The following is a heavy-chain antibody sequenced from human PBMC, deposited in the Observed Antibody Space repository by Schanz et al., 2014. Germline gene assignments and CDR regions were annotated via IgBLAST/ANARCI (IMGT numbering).Heavy chain of an antibody. V-gene: IGHV3-23*04. CDR2: ISGDHRNT. CDR3: AKDAPYPFDL. Sequence: EVQVVESGGGLVQPGGSLRLSCTASGFTFSTHAMSWVRQAPGKGLEWVSSISGDHRNTFYADSVKGRFTISRDNSKNTLYLQMNSLRAEDTAIYYCAKDAPYPFDLWGRGTLITVSS. CDR1: GFTFSTHA. J-gene: IGHJ2*01.